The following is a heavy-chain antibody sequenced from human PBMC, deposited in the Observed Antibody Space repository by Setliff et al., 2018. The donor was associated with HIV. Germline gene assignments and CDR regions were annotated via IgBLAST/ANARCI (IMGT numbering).Heavy chain of an antibody. V-gene: IGHV1-24*01. J-gene: IGHJ6*03. Sequence: ASVKVSCKISGYTLTELSIHWVRQAPGKGLEWMANFDPEDGETFYAQKFQDRVTITRDTSASTAYMELRSLRSDDTAVYYCARGGYSSGYYNYYYYMDVWGKGTTVTVSS. CDR3: ARGGYSSGYYNYYYYMDV. CDR1: GYTLTELS. CDR2: FDPEDGET. D-gene: IGHD3-22*01.